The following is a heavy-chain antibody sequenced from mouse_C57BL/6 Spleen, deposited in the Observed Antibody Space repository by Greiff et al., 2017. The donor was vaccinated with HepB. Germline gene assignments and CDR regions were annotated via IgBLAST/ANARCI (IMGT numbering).Heavy chain of an antibody. D-gene: IGHD4-1*01. J-gene: IGHJ2*01. V-gene: IGHV6-3*01. CDR1: GFTFSNYW. CDR2: IRLKSDNYAT. CDR3: TDELTGTGYFDY. Sequence: EVKVEESGGGLVQPGGSMKLSCVASGFTFSNYWMNWVRQSPEKGLEWVAQIRLKSDNYATHYAESVKGRFTISRDDSKSSVYLLMNNLRAEDTGIYYCTDELTGTGYFDYWGQGTTLTVSS.